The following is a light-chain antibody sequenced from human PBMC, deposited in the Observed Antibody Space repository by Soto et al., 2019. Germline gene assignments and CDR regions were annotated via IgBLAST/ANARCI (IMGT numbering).Light chain of an antibody. Sequence: EIVLTQSPGTLSLSPGERATLSCRASQSVSSSYLAWYQQKPGQAPRLLIYGASSRATGIPDRFSGSGSGTDFTLTIIRLEPEDFAVYYCQQYGTSPPLTFGGGTKVEIK. CDR3: QQYGTSPPLT. CDR1: QSVSSSY. CDR2: GAS. V-gene: IGKV3-20*01. J-gene: IGKJ4*01.